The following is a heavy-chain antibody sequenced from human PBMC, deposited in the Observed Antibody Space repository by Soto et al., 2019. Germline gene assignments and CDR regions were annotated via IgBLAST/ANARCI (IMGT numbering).Heavy chain of an antibody. CDR3: ARYGYYYGSGSHYYYGMDV. CDR1: GYTFTSYG. J-gene: IGHJ6*02. V-gene: IGHV1-18*01. D-gene: IGHD3-10*01. Sequence: GASVKVSCKASGYTFTSYGISWVRQAPGQGLEWMGWISAYNGNTNYAQKLQGRVTMTTDPSTSTAYMELRSLRSDDTAVYYCARYGYYYGSGSHYYYGMDVWGQGTTVTVSS. CDR2: ISAYNGNT.